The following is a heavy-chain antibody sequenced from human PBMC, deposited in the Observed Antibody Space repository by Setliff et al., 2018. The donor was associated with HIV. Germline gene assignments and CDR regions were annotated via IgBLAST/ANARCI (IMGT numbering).Heavy chain of an antibody. CDR2: IWFDGSNK. V-gene: IGHV3-30*02. CDR1: GFTFSSYG. Sequence: PGESLKISCAASGFTFSSYGMRWVRQSPGKGLEWVALIWFDGSNKFYADSVKDRFTISRDNSKKTLYLQMNSLRAEDTAVYYCAKDAFSGLQSLYGMDVWGRGTTVTVSS. D-gene: IGHD3-10*01. CDR3: AKDAFSGLQSLYGMDV. J-gene: IGHJ6*02.